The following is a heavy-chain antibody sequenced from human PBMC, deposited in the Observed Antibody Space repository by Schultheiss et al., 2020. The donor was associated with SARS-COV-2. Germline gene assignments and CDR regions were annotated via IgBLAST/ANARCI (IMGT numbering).Heavy chain of an antibody. CDR1: GFSLSTSGMR. CDR3: ARTPITMVRGVMYYYGMDV. V-gene: IGHV2-70*04. D-gene: IGHD3-10*01. Sequence: SGPTLVKPTQTLTLTCTFSGFSLSTSGMRVSWIRQPPGKALEWLPRIDWDDDKYYSTSLKTRLTISKDTSKNQVVLTMTNMDPVDTATYYCARTPITMVRGVMYYYGMDVWGQGTTVTVSS. CDR2: IDWDDDK. J-gene: IGHJ6*02.